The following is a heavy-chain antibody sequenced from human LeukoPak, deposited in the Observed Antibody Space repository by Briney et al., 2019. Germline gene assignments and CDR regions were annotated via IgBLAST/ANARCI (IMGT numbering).Heavy chain of an antibody. J-gene: IGHJ4*02. CDR1: GFTFSSYA. D-gene: IGHD3-10*01. Sequence: GGSLRLSCAASGFTFSSYAMTWVRQAPGKGLEWVSSISESGGSTFYADSVKGRFTISRDNSKNTPYLQLNSLRAEDTAEYYCAKGSATGYFDYWSQGTLVTVST. V-gene: IGHV3-23*01. CDR3: AKGSATGYFDY. CDR2: ISESGGST.